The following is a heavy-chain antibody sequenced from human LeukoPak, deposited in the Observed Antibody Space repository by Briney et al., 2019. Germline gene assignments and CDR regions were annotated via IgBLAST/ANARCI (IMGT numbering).Heavy chain of an antibody. CDR2: IYYSGST. D-gene: IGHD3-22*01. Sequence: PSETLSLTCTVSGGSLSSSSYYWGWIRQPPGKGLEWIGSIYYSGSTYYNPSLKSRVTISVDTSKNQFSLKLSSVTAADTAVYYCARRGLRYYYDSWGQGTLVTVSS. J-gene: IGHJ4*02. CDR3: ARRGLRYYYDS. V-gene: IGHV4-39*01. CDR1: GGSLSSSSYY.